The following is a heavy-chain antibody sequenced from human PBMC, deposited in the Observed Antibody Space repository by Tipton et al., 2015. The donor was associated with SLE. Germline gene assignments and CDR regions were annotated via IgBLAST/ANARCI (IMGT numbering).Heavy chain of an antibody. V-gene: IGHV4-39*07. CDR2: IYYNGST. D-gene: IGHD2-15*01. CDR3: ARDARGSSHFDY. Sequence: TLSLTCTVSGGSVSSGSYYWAWIRQPPGKGPEWIGTIYYNGSTNYSPSLKSRVTISVDKSRNQFSLKLSSVTAADTAVYYCARDARGSSHFDYWGQGALVTVSS. CDR1: GGSVSSGSYY. J-gene: IGHJ4*02.